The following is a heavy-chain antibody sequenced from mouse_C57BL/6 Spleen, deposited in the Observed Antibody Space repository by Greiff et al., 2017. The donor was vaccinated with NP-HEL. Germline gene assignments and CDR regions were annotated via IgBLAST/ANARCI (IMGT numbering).Heavy chain of an antibody. V-gene: IGHV1-66*01. CDR3: ARGDYYGSRRAMDY. Sequence: QVQLKQSGPELVKPGASVKISCKASGYSFTSYYIHWVKQRPGQGLEWIGWIYPGSGNTKYNEKFKGKATLTADTSSSTAYMQLSSLTSEDSAVYYCARGDYYGSRRAMDYWGQGTSVTVSS. CDR2: IYPGSGNT. CDR1: GYSFTSYY. D-gene: IGHD1-1*01. J-gene: IGHJ4*01.